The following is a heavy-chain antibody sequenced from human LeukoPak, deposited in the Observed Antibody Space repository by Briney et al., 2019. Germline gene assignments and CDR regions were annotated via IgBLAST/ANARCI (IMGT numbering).Heavy chain of an antibody. V-gene: IGHV4-38-2*02. Sequence: PSETLSLTCTVSGYSISSGYYWGWIRQPPGKGLEWIGNIYHSGSTYYNPSLKSRVTISVDTSKNQFSLKLGAVTAADTAVYYCARGGADFWSGTSSGTFDYWGQGTLVTVSS. J-gene: IGHJ4*02. CDR3: ARGGADFWSGTSSGTFDY. CDR1: GYSISSGYY. D-gene: IGHD3-3*01. CDR2: IYHSGST.